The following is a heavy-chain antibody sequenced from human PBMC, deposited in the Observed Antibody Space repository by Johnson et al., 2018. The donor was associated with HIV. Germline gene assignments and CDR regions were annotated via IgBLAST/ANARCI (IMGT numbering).Heavy chain of an antibody. D-gene: IGHD4-23*01. V-gene: IGHV3-30*03. CDR2: VSNDGTKK. Sequence: QVQLVESGGGVVQPGRSLTLSCAASQFNFASYGMHWVRQAPGKGLEWVASVSNDGTKKYHAESVKGRFTISRDNSKNTLYLQMNSLRAEDTAVYYCVREIQSYGGNFGGAFDIWGQGTMVTVSS. CDR1: QFNFASYG. CDR3: VREIQSYGGNFGGAFDI. J-gene: IGHJ3*02.